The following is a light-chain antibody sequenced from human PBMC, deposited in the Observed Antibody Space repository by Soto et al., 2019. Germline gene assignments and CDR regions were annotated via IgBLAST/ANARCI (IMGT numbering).Light chain of an antibody. CDR2: DAS. CDR3: QQYDNLPT. CDR1: QDISNY. J-gene: IGKJ4*01. V-gene: IGKV1-33*01. Sequence: DIQMTQSPSSLSASVGDRVTITCQASQDISNYLNWYQQKLGKAPKLLIYDASNLETGVPSRFSGSGSGTDFTFTISSLQPEDIATYYCQQYDNLPTFGGGTKVDIK.